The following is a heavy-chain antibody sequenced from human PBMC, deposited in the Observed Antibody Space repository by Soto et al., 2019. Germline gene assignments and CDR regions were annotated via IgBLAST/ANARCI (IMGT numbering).Heavy chain of an antibody. D-gene: IGHD1-26*01. V-gene: IGHV3-66*01. CDR1: GFTVSNNY. CDR3: ARGGSGSQTVGY. CDR2: IYSHGGT. J-gene: IGHJ4*02. Sequence: EVQLVESGGGLVQPGGSLRLSCAASGFTVSNNYMTWVRQAPGKGLEWVSLIYSHGGTDYADSVKGRFTISRDNSKNMVYLQRNSLRVEDTAVYYCARGGSGSQTVGYWGQGARVTVSS.